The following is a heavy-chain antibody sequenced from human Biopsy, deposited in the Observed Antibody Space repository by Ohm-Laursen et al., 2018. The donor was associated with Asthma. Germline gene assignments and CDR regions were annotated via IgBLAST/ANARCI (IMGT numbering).Heavy chain of an antibody. D-gene: IGHD2-2*01. V-gene: IGHV2-70*01. CDR2: IDWDDDK. CDR3: AQTSLTSCRWVDV. CDR1: GFSLSSTGMC. Sequence: TQTLTLTCTFSGFSLSSTGMCVSWIRQPPGKALEWLALIDWDDDKYYSTSLKTRITISRDTSKNQVVLTMTNMDPVDTATYYCAQTSLTSCRWVDVWGQGTTVTVSS. J-gene: IGHJ6*02.